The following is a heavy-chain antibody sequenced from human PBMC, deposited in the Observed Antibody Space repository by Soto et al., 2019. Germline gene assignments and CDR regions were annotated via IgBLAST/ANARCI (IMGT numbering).Heavy chain of an antibody. V-gene: IGHV3-30*18. Sequence: GGTLRLSCAASGFTFSSYGMHWVRPDPGKELEWVAVISYDGSNKYYADSVKGRFTISRDNSKNTLYLQMNSLRAEDTAVYYCAKMTYYYDSSGYANTYFQHWGQGTLVTVSS. CDR1: GFTFSSYG. J-gene: IGHJ1*01. D-gene: IGHD3-22*01. CDR3: AKMTYYYDSSGYANTYFQH. CDR2: ISYDGSNK.